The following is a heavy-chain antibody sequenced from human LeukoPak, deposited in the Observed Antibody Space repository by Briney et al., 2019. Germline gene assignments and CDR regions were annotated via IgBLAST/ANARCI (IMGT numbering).Heavy chain of an antibody. CDR1: GFTFSSYF. J-gene: IGHJ5*02. CDR3: AREAAERKNWFDP. V-gene: IGHV3-23*01. Sequence: RGSLRLSCAASGFTFSSYFMTWVRQAPGKGLEWVSTISRSGDSTYYEDSVKGRFTISRDNSKNSLYLQMNSLRAEDTAVYYCAREAAERKNWFDPWGQGTLVTVSS. D-gene: IGHD6-13*01. CDR2: ISRSGDST.